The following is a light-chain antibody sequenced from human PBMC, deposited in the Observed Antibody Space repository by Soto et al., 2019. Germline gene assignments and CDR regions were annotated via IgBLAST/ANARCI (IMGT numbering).Light chain of an antibody. J-gene: IGKJ4*01. CDR1: QSVSNNY. Sequence: EIVLTQSPGTLSLSPWEIATLSCRASQSVSNNYLARYQQKPVQAPRLLIYGASNRATGIPDRFSGSGSGTDFTLTISSLQSEDFAVYYCQQYNSWPLTFGGGTKVDIK. CDR2: GAS. V-gene: IGKV3-20*01. CDR3: QQYNSWPLT.